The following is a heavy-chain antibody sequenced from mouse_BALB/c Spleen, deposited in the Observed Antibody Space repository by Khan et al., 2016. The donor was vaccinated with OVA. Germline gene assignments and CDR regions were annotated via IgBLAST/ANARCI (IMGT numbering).Heavy chain of an antibody. CDR3: ARGLGYDGSWFAY. J-gene: IGHJ3*01. D-gene: IGHD2-2*01. Sequence: QIQLVQSGPELKKPGETVKISCKASGYTFTNFGMNWVKQAPGKALKWMGWINTSTGEPTYADDFKGRFAFSLETSSSTAYLQLNNLKNEDMATYFCARGLGYDGSWFAYWGQGTLVTVSA. CDR2: INTSTGEP. V-gene: IGHV9-1*02. CDR1: GYTFTNFG.